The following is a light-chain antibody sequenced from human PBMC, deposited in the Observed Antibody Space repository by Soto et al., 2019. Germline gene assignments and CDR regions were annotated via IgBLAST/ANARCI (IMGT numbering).Light chain of an antibody. CDR1: SSNIGAGYD. CDR2: GNS. Sequence: QSVLTQPPSVSGAPGQRVTLSCTGTSSNIGAGYDVQWYQQLPGTAPKLLVYGNSYRPSGVPDRFSASRSYTSASLAITGLQTTDEADYYCQSYDSSLRAVVFGGGTKLTVL. CDR3: QSYDSSLRAVV. J-gene: IGLJ2*01. V-gene: IGLV1-40*01.